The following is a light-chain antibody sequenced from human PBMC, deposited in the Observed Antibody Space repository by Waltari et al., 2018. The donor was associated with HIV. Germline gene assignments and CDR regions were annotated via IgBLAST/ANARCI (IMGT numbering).Light chain of an antibody. CDR3: CSYAGSYTVV. J-gene: IGLJ2*01. CDR1: SRDVGGYNP. CDR2: DVS. V-gene: IGLV2-11*01. Sequence: QSALTQPRSVSGPPGQSVTISCPGTSRDVGGYNPVSWYQQHPGKAPKVIIYDVSKRPSGVPDRFSGSKSGNTASLTISGLQAEDEADYYCCSYAGSYTVVFGGGTKLTVL.